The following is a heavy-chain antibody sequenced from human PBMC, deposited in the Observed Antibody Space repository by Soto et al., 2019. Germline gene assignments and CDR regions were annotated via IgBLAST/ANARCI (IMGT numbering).Heavy chain of an antibody. CDR2: TYFWSRWKN. V-gene: IGHV6-1*01. J-gene: IGHJ6*02. Sequence: SQTLSLTCVISGDSVSTNSAAWNWIRQSPSRGLEWLGRTYFWSRWKNDYAESVKSRITVNADASKNQFFLHLDSVTSEDTGVYYCARGRPSYYAMDFWGQGTAVTVSS. CDR3: ARGRPSYYAMDF. CDR1: GDSVSTNSAA.